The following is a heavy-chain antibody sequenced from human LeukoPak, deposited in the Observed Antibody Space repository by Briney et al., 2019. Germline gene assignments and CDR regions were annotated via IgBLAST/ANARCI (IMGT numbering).Heavy chain of an antibody. CDR3: ARGSGSRFDY. CDR1: GFTFSSYS. D-gene: IGHD1-26*01. J-gene: IGHJ4*02. CDR2: IKQDGSEK. Sequence: GGSLRLSCAASGFTFSSYSMSWVRRAPGKGLEWVANIKQDGSEKYHVDSVKGRFTISRDNAKNSLSLQMNSLRTEDTAVYYCARGSGSRFDYWGQGTLVTVSS. V-gene: IGHV3-7*01.